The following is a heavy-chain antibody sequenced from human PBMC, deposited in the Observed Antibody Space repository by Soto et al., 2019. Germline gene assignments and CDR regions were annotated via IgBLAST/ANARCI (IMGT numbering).Heavy chain of an antibody. D-gene: IGHD5-12*01. V-gene: IGHV4-59*01. CDR2: IYYSGST. Sequence: SETLSLTCTVSGGSISSYYWSWIRQPPGKGLEWIGYIYYSGSTNYNPSLKSRVTISVDTSKNQFSLKLSSVTAADTAVYYCARWDGYNYLIDYWGRGTLVTVSS. CDR3: ARWDGYNYLIDY. CDR1: GGSISSYY. J-gene: IGHJ4*02.